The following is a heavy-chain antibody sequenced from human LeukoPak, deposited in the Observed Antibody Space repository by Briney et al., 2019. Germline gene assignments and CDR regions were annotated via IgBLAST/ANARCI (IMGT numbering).Heavy chain of an antibody. D-gene: IGHD1-26*01. J-gene: IGHJ3*02. Sequence: GGSLRLSCAASGFTLSSYSMNWVRQTPGKGLEWVSSISSTSTYIHYADSVRGRFTISRDNAKNSLFLQMNSLRAEDTAVYYCARDEWGDAFDIWGQGTMVTVFS. CDR3: ARDEWGDAFDI. CDR1: GFTLSSYS. V-gene: IGHV3-21*01. CDR2: ISSTSTYI.